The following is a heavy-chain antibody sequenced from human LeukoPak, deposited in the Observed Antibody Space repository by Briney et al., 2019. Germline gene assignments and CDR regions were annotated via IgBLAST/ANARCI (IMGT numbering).Heavy chain of an antibody. Sequence: GASVKVSCKASGYTFTGYYIHWVRQAPGQGLEWMGWISAYNGNTNYAQKLQGRVTMTTDTSTSTAYMELRSLRSDDTAVYYCARAYGDGRLYYYYYYMDVWGKGTTVTISS. CDR3: ARAYGDGRLYYYYYYMDV. J-gene: IGHJ6*03. CDR2: ISAYNGNT. D-gene: IGHD4-17*01. V-gene: IGHV1-18*04. CDR1: GYTFTGYY.